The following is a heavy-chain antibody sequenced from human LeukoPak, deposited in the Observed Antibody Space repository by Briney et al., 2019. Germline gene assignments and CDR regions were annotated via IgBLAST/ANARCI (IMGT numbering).Heavy chain of an antibody. V-gene: IGHV4-31*03. J-gene: IGHJ4*02. CDR1: GGSISSGGYY. CDR2: IYYSGST. Sequence: SQTLSLTCTVSGGSISSGGYYWSWIRQHPGKGLEWIGYIYYSGSTYYNPSLKSRVTISVDTSKNQFSLKLSSVTAADTAVYYCARAEHCSSTSCYPSKIHYFDYWGQGTLATVSS. CDR3: ARAEHCSSTSCYPSKIHYFDY. D-gene: IGHD2-2*01.